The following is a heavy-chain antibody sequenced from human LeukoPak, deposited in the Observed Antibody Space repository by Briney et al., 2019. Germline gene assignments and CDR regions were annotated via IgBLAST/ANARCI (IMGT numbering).Heavy chain of an antibody. D-gene: IGHD6-13*01. J-gene: IGHJ3*02. Sequence: KPGGSLRLSCAASGFTFSNAWMSWVRQAPGKGLEWVGRIKSKTDGGTTDYAAPVKGRFTISRDDSKNTLYLQMNSLKTEDTAVYYCTTGRLDIAAAGQGEAFDIWGQGTMVTVSS. V-gene: IGHV3-15*01. CDR1: GFTFSNAW. CDR2: IKSKTDGGTT. CDR3: TTGRLDIAAAGQGEAFDI.